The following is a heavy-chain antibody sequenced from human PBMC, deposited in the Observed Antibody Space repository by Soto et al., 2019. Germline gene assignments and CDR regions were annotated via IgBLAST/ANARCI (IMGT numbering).Heavy chain of an antibody. J-gene: IGHJ4*02. Sequence: SLRLSCVFSGFTFSTYTMNWVRQAPGKGLDWVSSINGRSNYVYYADSVKGRFTISRDNAKNSLYLQMNRLRAEDTAIYYCAREDGVVGSSSAFDHWGRGTLVTVSS. V-gene: IGHV3-21*01. D-gene: IGHD1-26*01. CDR1: GFTFSTYT. CDR2: INGRSNYV. CDR3: AREDGVVGSSSAFDH.